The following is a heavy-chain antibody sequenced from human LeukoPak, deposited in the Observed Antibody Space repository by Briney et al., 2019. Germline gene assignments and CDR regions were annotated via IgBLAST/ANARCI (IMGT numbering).Heavy chain of an antibody. J-gene: IGHJ3*02. Sequence: ASVKVSCKASGYTFTSYAIHWVRQAPGQRLEWMGWINAGNGNTKYPQKFQGRVAITRDTSASTAYMELSSLRSEDTAVYYCARDRHYYDSGAFDIWGQGTMVTVSS. CDR2: INAGNGNT. D-gene: IGHD3-10*01. V-gene: IGHV1-3*01. CDR1: GYTFTSYA. CDR3: ARDRHYYDSGAFDI.